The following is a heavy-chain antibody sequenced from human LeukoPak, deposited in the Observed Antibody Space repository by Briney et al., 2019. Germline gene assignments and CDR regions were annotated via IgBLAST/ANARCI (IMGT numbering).Heavy chain of an antibody. Sequence: PGRSLRLSCAASGFTFSSYGMHWVRQAPGKGLEWVAVISYDGSNKYYADSVKCRFTISRHNSKNTLYLQMNSLRAEDTAVYYCAFTSGSYYYYYGMDVWGQGTTVTVSS. CDR3: AFTSGSYYYYYGMDV. J-gene: IGHJ6*02. D-gene: IGHD1-26*01. CDR1: GFTFSSYG. CDR2: ISYDGSNK. V-gene: IGHV3-30*03.